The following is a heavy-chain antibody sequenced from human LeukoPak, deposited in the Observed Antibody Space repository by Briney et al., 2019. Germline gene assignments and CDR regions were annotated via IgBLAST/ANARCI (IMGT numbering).Heavy chain of an antibody. D-gene: IGHD2-15*01. CDR2: INPNSGGT. CDR1: GYTFTGYY. V-gene: IGHV1-2*02. J-gene: IGHJ6*02. CDR3: ARERRVGPPRRYGMDV. Sequence: ASVKVSCKASGYTFTGYYMHWVRQAPGQGLEWMGWINPNSGGTNYAQKFQGGVTMTRDTSISTAYMELSRLRSDDTAVYYCARERRVGPPRRYGMDVWGQGTTVTVSS.